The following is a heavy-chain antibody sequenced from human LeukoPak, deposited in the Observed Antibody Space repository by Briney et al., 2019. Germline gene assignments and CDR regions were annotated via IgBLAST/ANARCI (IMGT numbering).Heavy chain of an antibody. D-gene: IGHD1-1*01. CDR2: ISGSGGST. J-gene: IGHJ4*02. CDR3: AKVNGLEYYFDY. V-gene: IGHV3-23*01. CDR1: GFTFSSYA. Sequence: PGGPLRLSCAASGFTFSSYAMSWVRQDPGKGLEWVSAISGSGGSTYYADSVKGRFTISRDNSKNTLYLQMNSLRAEDTAVYYCAKVNGLEYYFDYWGQGTLVTVSS.